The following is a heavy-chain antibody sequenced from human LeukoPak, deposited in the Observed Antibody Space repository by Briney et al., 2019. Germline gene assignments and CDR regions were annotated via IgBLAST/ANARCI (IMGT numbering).Heavy chain of an antibody. CDR2: INHSGST. CDR3: ARQAGDYDSSGGVDY. CDR1: GGSFSGYY. D-gene: IGHD3-22*01. Sequence: ASETLSLTCAVYGGSFSGYYWSWIRQPPGKGLEWIGEINHSGSTNYNPSLKSRATISVDTSKNQFSLKLSSVTAADTAVYYCARQAGDYDSSGGVDYWGQGTLVTVSS. V-gene: IGHV4-34*01. J-gene: IGHJ4*02.